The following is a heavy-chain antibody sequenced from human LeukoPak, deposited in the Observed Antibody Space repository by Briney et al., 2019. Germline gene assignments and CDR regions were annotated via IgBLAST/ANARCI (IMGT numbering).Heavy chain of an antibody. Sequence: PSETLSLTCSVSGGSISSGGNYWSWIRHPPGEGLEWIGYIYHSGTTYYNPSLKSRVTISVDTSRNQFSLNLRSVTAADTAVYYCARVGGIPLGAFDVWGQGTTVTVSP. CDR3: ARVGGIPLGAFDV. V-gene: IGHV4-30-2*01. D-gene: IGHD3-10*01. J-gene: IGHJ3*01. CDR1: GGSISSGGNY. CDR2: IYHSGTT.